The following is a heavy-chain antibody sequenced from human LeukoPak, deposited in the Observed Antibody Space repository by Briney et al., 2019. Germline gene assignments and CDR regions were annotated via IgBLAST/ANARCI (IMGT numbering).Heavy chain of an antibody. CDR1: GFTFSSYA. D-gene: IGHD5-12*01. CDR3: ARSSRRDGYNN. J-gene: IGHJ4*02. CDR2: INHSGST. V-gene: IGHV4-34*01. Sequence: GSLRLSCAASGFTFSSYAMSWIRQPPGKGLEWIGEINHSGSTNYNPSLKSRVTISVDTSKNQFSLKLSSVTAADTAVYYCARSSRRDGYNNWGQGTLVTVSS.